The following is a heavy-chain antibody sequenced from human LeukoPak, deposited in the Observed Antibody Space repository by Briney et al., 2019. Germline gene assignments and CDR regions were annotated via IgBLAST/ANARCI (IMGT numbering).Heavy chain of an antibody. V-gene: IGHV3-11*01. D-gene: IGHD3-10*01. CDR1: GFIFRDYP. J-gene: IGHJ4*02. CDR2: ISTSGNTI. CDR3: AKDSVSGFGD. Sequence: GGSLRLSCVGSGFIFRDYPMIWMRQAPGKGLEWISYISTSGNTIYYADPVKGRFTISRDNSKNTLYLQMNSLRAEDTAVYYCAKDSVSGFGDWGQGTLVTVSS.